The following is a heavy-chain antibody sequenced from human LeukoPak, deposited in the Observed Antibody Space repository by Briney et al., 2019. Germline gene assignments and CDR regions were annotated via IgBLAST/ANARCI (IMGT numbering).Heavy chain of an antibody. CDR3: ARDRPVYQLPSRYTHNWFDP. CDR2: IIPILGIA. D-gene: IGHD2-2*01. J-gene: IGHJ5*02. V-gene: IGHV1-69*04. Sequence: SVKVSCKASGGTFSSYAISWVRQAPGQGLEWMGRIIPILGIANYAQKFQGRVTITADKSTSTAYMELSSLRSEDTAVYYCARDRPVYQLPSRYTHNWFDPWGQGTLVTVSS. CDR1: GGTFSSYA.